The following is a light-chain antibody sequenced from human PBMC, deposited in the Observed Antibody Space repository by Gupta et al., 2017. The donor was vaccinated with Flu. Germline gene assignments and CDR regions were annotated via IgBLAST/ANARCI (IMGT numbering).Light chain of an antibody. V-gene: IGLV3-1*01. J-gene: IGLJ1*01. CDR2: QDN. Sequence: SYELTQPPSVSVSPRQTASITCSGDKLGDKYVCWYQQKPGQSPVLLIYQDNKRPSGIPERFSGSNSGNTATLTISGTQAMDEADYYCQAWDSSTEVFGTGTKVTVL. CDR3: QAWDSSTEV. CDR1: KLGDKY.